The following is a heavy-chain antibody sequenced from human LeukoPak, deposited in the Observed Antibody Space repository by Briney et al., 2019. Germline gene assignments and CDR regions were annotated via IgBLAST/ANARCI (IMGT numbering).Heavy chain of an antibody. J-gene: IGHJ4*02. D-gene: IGHD6-13*01. Sequence: GASVKVSCKASGYTFTSYDINWVRQATGPGLEWMGWMNPDSGNTGYAQKFQGRVTMTRNTSISTAYMALSSLRSEATTVYYCARDGSSWQKSDYWGQGTLVTVSS. CDR1: GYTFTSYD. CDR3: ARDGSSWQKSDY. V-gene: IGHV1-8*01. CDR2: MNPDSGNT.